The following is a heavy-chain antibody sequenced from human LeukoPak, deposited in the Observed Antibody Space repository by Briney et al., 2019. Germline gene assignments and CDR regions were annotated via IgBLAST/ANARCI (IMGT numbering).Heavy chain of an antibody. CDR1: GFTFSSYW. J-gene: IGHJ4*02. CDR3: ARDRFFGVTTVTTLVDY. V-gene: IGHV3-74*01. D-gene: IGHD4-17*01. CDR2: INSDGGST. Sequence: GGSLRLSCVASGFTFSSYWIHWVRQAPGKGLVWVSRINSDGGSTDYADSVKGRFTISRDNAKNTVYLQMNSLRAEDTAVYYCARDRFFGVTTVTTLVDYWGQGTLVTVSS.